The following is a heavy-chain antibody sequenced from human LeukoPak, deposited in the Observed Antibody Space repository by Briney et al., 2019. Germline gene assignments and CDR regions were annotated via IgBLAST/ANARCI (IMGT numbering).Heavy chain of an antibody. J-gene: IGHJ3*02. CDR2: IYSGGST. CDR1: GFTVSSNY. Sequence: GGSLRLSCAASGFTVSSNYMSWVRQAPGKGLEWVSVIYSGGSTYYADSVKGRFTISRDNSKNTLYLQINSLRVEDTAVYYCARDPDEYDSSGFDIWGQGTMVTVSS. V-gene: IGHV3-53*01. CDR3: ARDPDEYDSSGFDI. D-gene: IGHD3-22*01.